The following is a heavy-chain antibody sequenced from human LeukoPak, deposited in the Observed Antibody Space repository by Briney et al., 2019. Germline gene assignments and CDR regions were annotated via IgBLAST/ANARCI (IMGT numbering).Heavy chain of an antibody. D-gene: IGHD3-9*01. CDR2: IYYSGST. V-gene: IGHV4-59*01. CDR3: ARGGVGYFDWLFTHDAFDI. J-gene: IGHJ3*02. Sequence: PSETLSLTCTVSGGSISSYYWSWIRQPPGKGLEWIGYIYYSGSTNYNPSLKSRVTISVDTSKNQFSLKLSSVTAADTAAYYCARGGVGYFDWLFTHDAFDIWGQGTMVTVSS. CDR1: GGSISSYY.